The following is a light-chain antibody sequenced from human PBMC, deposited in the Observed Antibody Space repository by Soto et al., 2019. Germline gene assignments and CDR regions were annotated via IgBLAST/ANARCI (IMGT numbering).Light chain of an antibody. CDR2: GAS. Sequence: EIVLTQSPGTLSLSPGERATLSCRASPSVSSDYLAWYQQKPGQAPRHLIYGASSRPTGIPDRFSGSGSGTDFTLTISRMEPEEFAVYYCQQYGGSPRVTFGGGTKVEIK. CDR3: QQYGGSPRVT. V-gene: IGKV3-20*01. J-gene: IGKJ4*01. CDR1: PSVSSDY.